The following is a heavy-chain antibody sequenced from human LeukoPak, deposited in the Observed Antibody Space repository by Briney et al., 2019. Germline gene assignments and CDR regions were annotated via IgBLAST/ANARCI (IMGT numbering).Heavy chain of an antibody. D-gene: IGHD2-15*01. CDR1: GGSISSGNYD. CDR2: IDTSRST. Sequence: SETLSLTCTVSGGSISSGNYDWGWLRQPAGKGREWSGHIDTSRSTHTHPSLKSRATISVNTSKSQFSLKLSSATAADTAVYYCANSRGGTAPFDSWGQRTLVTVSS. V-gene: IGHV4-61*09. J-gene: IGHJ4*02. CDR3: ANSRGGTAPFDS.